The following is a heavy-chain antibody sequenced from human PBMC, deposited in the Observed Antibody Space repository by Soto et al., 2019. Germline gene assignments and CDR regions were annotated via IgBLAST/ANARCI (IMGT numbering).Heavy chain of an antibody. CDR3: ARHPGTYXLDY. CDR1: GGSFSSSSYY. Sequence: PSETLSLTCTVSGGSFSSSSYYWGWIRQPPGKGLEWIGSISYSGSTYYNPSLKSRVTISVDTSKNQFSLRLTSVTAADTAVYYCARHPGTYXLDYWGQGTLVTVSS. J-gene: IGHJ4*02. D-gene: IGHD1-26*01. V-gene: IGHV4-39*01. CDR2: ISYSGST.